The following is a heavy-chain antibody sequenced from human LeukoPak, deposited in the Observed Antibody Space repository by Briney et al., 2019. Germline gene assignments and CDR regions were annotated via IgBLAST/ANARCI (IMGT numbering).Heavy chain of an antibody. Sequence: ESGPTLVNPTQTLTLTCTFSGFSLSTSGVGVGWIRQPPGKALEWFALIYWDDDKRYSPSLKSRLTITKDTSKNQVVLTMTNMDPVDTATYYCAHIGYYYDSSGYGFLDYWGQGTLVTVSS. CDR1: GFSLSTSGVG. CDR2: IYWDDDK. CDR3: AHIGYYYDSSGYGFLDY. D-gene: IGHD3-22*01. V-gene: IGHV2-5*02. J-gene: IGHJ4*02.